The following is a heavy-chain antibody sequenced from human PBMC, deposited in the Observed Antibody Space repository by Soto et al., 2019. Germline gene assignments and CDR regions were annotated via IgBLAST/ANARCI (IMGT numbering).Heavy chain of an antibody. J-gene: IGHJ6*02. V-gene: IGHV3-21*01. Sequence: PGGSLRLSCAASGFTFSSYSMNWVRQAPGKGLEWVSSISSSSSYIYYADSLKGRFTISRDNAKNSLYLQMNSLRAEDTAVYYCASDSSGYYYVYGMDVRGQGTTVTVSS. D-gene: IGHD3-22*01. CDR3: ASDSSGYYYVYGMDV. CDR1: GFTFSSYS. CDR2: ISSSSSYI.